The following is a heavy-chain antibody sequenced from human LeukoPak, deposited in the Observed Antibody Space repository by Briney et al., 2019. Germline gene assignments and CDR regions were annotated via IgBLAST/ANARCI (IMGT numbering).Heavy chain of an antibody. CDR2: ISYDGSNK. D-gene: IGHD6-13*01. CDR1: GFTFSSYG. Sequence: GGSLRLSCAASGFTFSSYGMHWVRQAPGKGLEWVAVISYDGSNKYYADSVKGRFTISRDNSKNTLYLQMNSLRAEDTAVYYCAKDLAGTVPYYFDYWGQGTLVTVCS. CDR3: AKDLAGTVPYYFDY. J-gene: IGHJ4*02. V-gene: IGHV3-30*18.